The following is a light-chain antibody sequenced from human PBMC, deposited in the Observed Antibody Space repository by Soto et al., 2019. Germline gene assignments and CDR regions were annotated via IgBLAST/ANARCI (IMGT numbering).Light chain of an antibody. CDR2: AAS. V-gene: IGKV1-12*01. Sequence: DIQMTQSPSSVSASVGDRVTITCRASQAISNWIACYQQKPGKAPKLLIYAASSLQSVVPSRLSGSRSGTYFALSISSLQLEDFAAYSCEEGNSFAVTFGQGTRLEIK. CDR3: EEGNSFAVT. CDR1: QAISNW. J-gene: IGKJ5*01.